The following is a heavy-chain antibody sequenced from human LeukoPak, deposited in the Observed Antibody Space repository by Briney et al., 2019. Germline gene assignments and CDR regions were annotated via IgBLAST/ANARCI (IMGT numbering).Heavy chain of an antibody. Sequence: GGSLRLSCAASGFTFSAYWMHGVRQAPGKGLVWASRSNGDGSSTTYEDSVKGRFTISRDNAKNTVYLQMNSLRADDTAVYYCARGPYYGSGSYGADYWGQGTLVTVSS. V-gene: IGHV3-74*03. CDR1: GFTFSAYW. CDR3: ARGPYYGSGSYGADY. D-gene: IGHD3-10*01. CDR2: SNGDGSST. J-gene: IGHJ4*02.